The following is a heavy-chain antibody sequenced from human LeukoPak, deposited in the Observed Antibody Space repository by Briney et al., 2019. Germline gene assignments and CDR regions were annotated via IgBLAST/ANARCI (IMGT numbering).Heavy chain of an antibody. CDR3: ARDRSDYSIKYYYYYGMDV. CDR1: GFTFSSYS. V-gene: IGHV3-48*01. D-gene: IGHD3-16*01. J-gene: IGHJ6*02. Sequence: GGSLRLSCAASGFTFSSYSMTWVRQAPGKGLEWISYITGSSSTVFYADSVKGRFTISRDNSKNTLYLQMNSLRAEDTAVYYCARDRSDYSIKYYYYYGMDVWGQGTTVTVSS. CDR2: ITGSSSTV.